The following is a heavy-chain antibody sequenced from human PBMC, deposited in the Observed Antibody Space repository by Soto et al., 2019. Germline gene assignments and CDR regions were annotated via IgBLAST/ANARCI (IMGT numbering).Heavy chain of an antibody. CDR2: IKSNTDGGTT. D-gene: IGHD2-15*01. J-gene: IGHJ4*02. CDR1: GFTFGNSW. V-gene: IGHV3-15*07. CDR3: TTNGPYCSGGSCGFPTTDY. Sequence: GGSLRLSCVASGFTFGNSWMNWVRQAPGKGLEWVGRIKSNTDGGTTEYAAPVKGRFTISRDDSKNTLDLQMNSLKTEDTAVYYCTTNGPYCSGGSCGFPTTDYWGQGTLVTVSS.